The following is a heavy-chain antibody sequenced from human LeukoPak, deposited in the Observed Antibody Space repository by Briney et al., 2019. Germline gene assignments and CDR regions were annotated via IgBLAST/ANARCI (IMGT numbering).Heavy chain of an antibody. J-gene: IGHJ4*02. CDR2: IYYSGST. CDR1: GGSISGDGYS. CDR3: ARGGVVRGVIITNPDY. V-gene: IGHV4-31*11. Sequence: PPETLSLTCAVSGGSISGDGYSWSWIRQPPGKGLEWIGCIYYSGSTYYNPSLKSRVTISIDTSKNRFSLRLSSVTAADTAVYYCARGGVVRGVIITNPDYWGQGTLVTASS. D-gene: IGHD3-10*01.